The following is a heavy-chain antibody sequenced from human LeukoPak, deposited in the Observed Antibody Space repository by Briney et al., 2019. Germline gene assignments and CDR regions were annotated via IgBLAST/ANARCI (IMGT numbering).Heavy chain of an antibody. V-gene: IGHV1-69*13. CDR2: IIPIFGTA. Sequence: ASVKVSCKASGGTFSSYAISWVRQAPGQGLEWMGGIIPIFGTANYAQKFQGRVTITADESTSTAYMELSSLRSEDTAVYYCARCDRYYDFWSGPLAFDIWGQWTMVTVSS. CDR1: GGTFSSYA. CDR3: ARCDRYYDFWSGPLAFDI. J-gene: IGHJ3*02. D-gene: IGHD3-3*01.